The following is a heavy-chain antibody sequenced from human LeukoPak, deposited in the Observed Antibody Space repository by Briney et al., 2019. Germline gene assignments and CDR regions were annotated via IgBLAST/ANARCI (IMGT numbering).Heavy chain of an antibody. CDR3: ARGPPANVLLWFGEFYFDY. Sequence: PSETLSLTCAVYGGSFSGYYWSWIRQPPGKGLEWIGEINHSGSTNYNPSLKSRVTISVDTSKNQFSLNLSSLTAADTAVYYCARGPPANVLLWFGEFYFDYWGQGTLVTASS. CDR1: GGSFSGYY. D-gene: IGHD3-10*01. J-gene: IGHJ4*02. CDR2: INHSGST. V-gene: IGHV4-34*01.